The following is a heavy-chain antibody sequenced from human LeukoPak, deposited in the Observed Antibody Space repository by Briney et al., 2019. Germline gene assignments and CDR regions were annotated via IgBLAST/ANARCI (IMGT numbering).Heavy chain of an antibody. V-gene: IGHV3-9*01. D-gene: IGHD6-19*01. CDR1: GFTFDDYA. CDR2: ISWNSGSI. J-gene: IGHJ4*02. Sequence: GRSLRLSCAASGFTFDDYAMHWVRQAPGKGLEWASGISWNSGSIGYADSVKGRFTISRDNAKNSLYLQMNSLRAEDTALYYCAKGAIAVAGTKDYFDYWGQGTLVTVSS. CDR3: AKGAIAVAGTKDYFDY.